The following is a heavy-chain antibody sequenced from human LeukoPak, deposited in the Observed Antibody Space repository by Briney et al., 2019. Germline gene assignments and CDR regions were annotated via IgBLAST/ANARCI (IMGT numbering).Heavy chain of an antibody. V-gene: IGHV3-7*01. CDR1: GFTFSNYW. J-gene: IGHJ4*02. CDR2: IKEDGSEK. D-gene: IGHD2-21*01. Sequence: GGSLRLSCAASGFTFSNYWMTWVRRAPGKGLEWVASIKEDGSEKKYVDSIKGRFTISRDDATDSLYLQMNSLRTEDTAVYYCARVCGGDCYRSFEYWGQGTLVTVSS. CDR3: ARVCGGDCYRSFEY.